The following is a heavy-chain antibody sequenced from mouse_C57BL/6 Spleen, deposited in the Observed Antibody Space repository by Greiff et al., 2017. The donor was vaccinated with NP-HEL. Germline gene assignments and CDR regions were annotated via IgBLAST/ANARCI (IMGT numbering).Heavy chain of an antibody. D-gene: IGHD2-3*01. CDR3: AIYEERFAY. Sequence: QVQLQQSGAELARPGASVKLSCKASGYTFTSYGISWVKQRTGQGLEWIGEIYPRSGNTYYNEKFKGKATLTADKSSSTAYMELRSLTSEDSAVYFCAIYEERFAYWGQGTLVTVSA. V-gene: IGHV1-81*01. CDR1: GYTFTSYG. CDR2: IYPRSGNT. J-gene: IGHJ3*01.